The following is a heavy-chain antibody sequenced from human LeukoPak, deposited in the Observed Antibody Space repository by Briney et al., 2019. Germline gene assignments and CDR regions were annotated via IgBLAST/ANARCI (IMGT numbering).Heavy chain of an antibody. CDR3: ARRVRRGASMVRGVSYCFDY. Sequence: PSETLSLTCAVYGGSFSGYYWSWIRQPPGKGLEWIGEINHSGSTNYNPSLKGRVTISVDTSKNQFSLKLSSVTAADTAVYYCARRVRRGASMVRGVSYCFDYWGQGTLVTVSS. V-gene: IGHV4-34*01. CDR1: GGSFSGYY. CDR2: INHSGST. J-gene: IGHJ4*02. D-gene: IGHD3-10*01.